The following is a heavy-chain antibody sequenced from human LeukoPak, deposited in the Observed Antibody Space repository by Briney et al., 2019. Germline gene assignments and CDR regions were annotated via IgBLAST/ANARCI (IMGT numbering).Heavy chain of an antibody. V-gene: IGHV3-23*01. CDR2: ISGSGGST. Sequence: GGSLRLSCAASGLTFSSYAMSWVRQAPGKGLEWVSAISGSGGSTYHADSVKGRFTISRDNSKNTLYLQMNSLRAEDTAVYYCAKRLSYNWFDPWGQGTLVTVSS. J-gene: IGHJ5*02. D-gene: IGHD4/OR15-4a*01. CDR1: GLTFSSYA. CDR3: AKRLSYNWFDP.